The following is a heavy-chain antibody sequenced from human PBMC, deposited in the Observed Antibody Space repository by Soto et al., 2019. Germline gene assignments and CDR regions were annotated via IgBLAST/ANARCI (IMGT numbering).Heavy chain of an antibody. V-gene: IGHV3-64D*06. CDR3: LKQAHRLDGVAFAY. J-gene: IGHJ4*02. CDR1: VVIFSEST. Sequence: GSRRLSCSASVVIFSESTIYWFRQVRVKGLEAISAVSTGGRSTYYADSVKDRFTISRDNSKNTLFLQMGSLRPEDTAIYYCLKQAHRLDGVAFAYWGPGTKVTVSS. CDR2: VSTGGRST. D-gene: IGHD3-16*01.